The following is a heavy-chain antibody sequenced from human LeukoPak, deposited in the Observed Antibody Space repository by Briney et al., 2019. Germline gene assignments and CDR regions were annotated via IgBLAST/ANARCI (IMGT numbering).Heavy chain of an antibody. CDR3: ARDLYSSKTNDAFVI. J-gene: IGHJ3*02. V-gene: IGHV4-39*07. D-gene: IGHD6-13*01. Sequence: SETLSLTCTVSGGSISSSSYYWGWIRQPPGKGLEWIGSIYYSGSSYYNPSLKSRVTISVDTSKNQFSLKLTSVAAADTALYYCARDLYSSKTNDAFVIWGQGTMVTVSS. CDR2: IYYSGSS. CDR1: GGSISSSSYY.